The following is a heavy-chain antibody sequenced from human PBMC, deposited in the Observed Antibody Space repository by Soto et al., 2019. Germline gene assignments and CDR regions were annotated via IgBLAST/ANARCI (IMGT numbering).Heavy chain of an antibody. J-gene: IGHJ5*02. Sequence: ASVKVSCKASGYTFTSYGISWVRQAPGQGLEWMGWISAYNGNTNYAQKLQGRVTMTTDTSTSTAYMELRSLRSDDTAVYYCARDLWRYCSSTSCYETWWFDPWGQGTLVTVSS. V-gene: IGHV1-18*01. D-gene: IGHD2-2*01. CDR3: ARDLWRYCSSTSCYETWWFDP. CDR2: ISAYNGNT. CDR1: GYTFTSYG.